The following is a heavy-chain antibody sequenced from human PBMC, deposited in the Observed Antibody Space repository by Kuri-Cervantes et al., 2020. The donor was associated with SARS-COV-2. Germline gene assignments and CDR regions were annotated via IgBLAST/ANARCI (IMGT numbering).Heavy chain of an antibody. CDR3: ARPNYYGSGSYNYGMDV. CDR1: GYTFTSYG. D-gene: IGHD3-10*01. CDR2: ISAYNGNT. Sequence: ASVKVSCKASGYTFTSYGISWVRQAPGQGLEWMGWISAYNGNTNYVQKLQGRVTMTTDTSTSTAYMELRSLRSDDTAVYYCARPNYYGSGSYNYGMDVWGQGTTVTVSS. J-gene: IGHJ6*02. V-gene: IGHV1-18*04.